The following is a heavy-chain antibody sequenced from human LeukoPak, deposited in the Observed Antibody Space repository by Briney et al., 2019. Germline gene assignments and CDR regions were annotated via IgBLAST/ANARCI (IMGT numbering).Heavy chain of an antibody. V-gene: IGHV3-66*01. CDR2: LYSGGTT. Sequence: GGSLRLSCAASGFTVSSDYMSWVRQAPGKGLEWVSVLYSGGTTYYADSVKGRFTISRDNSKNTLYLQMNSLRAEDTAVYYCARDRGYSCGYWGQGTLVTVSS. CDR1: GFTVSSDY. CDR3: ARDRGYSCGY. D-gene: IGHD5-18*01. J-gene: IGHJ4*02.